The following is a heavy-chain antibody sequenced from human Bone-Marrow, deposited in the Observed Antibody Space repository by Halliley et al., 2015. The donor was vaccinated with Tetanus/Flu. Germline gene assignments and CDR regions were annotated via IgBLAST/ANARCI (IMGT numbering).Heavy chain of an antibody. Sequence: SLRLSCAASGFTFSSYAMHWVRQAPGKGLEWVAVISHDGGTKYFADSVKGRFTISRDNSKNTLYLQMNSLRAEDTAVYYCARPSWGPYHYYYGLDAWGQGTTVTVSS. V-gene: IGHV3-30*14. CDR2: ISHDGGTK. J-gene: IGHJ6*02. D-gene: IGHD7-27*01. CDR3: ARPSWGPYHYYYGLDA. CDR1: GFTFSSYA.